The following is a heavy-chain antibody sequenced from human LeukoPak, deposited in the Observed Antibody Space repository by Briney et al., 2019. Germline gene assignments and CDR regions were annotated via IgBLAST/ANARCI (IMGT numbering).Heavy chain of an antibody. V-gene: IGHV3-7*04. CDR3: ARDWVNSDY. J-gene: IGHJ4*02. Sequence: HPGGSLRLSCGAYGFTLSSAWMASVRQAPGKGLEWVANIKEDGSERYYVDSVKGRFTISRDNAKNSRFLQLDRQRADDTAVYYCARDWVNSDYWGQGTLVTVSS. CDR1: GFTLSSAW. D-gene: IGHD3-16*01. CDR2: IKEDGSER.